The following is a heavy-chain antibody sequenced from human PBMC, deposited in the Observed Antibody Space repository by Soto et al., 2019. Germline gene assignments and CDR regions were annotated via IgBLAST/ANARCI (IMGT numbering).Heavy chain of an antibody. V-gene: IGHV4-61*08. CDR1: GGSISSGGYY. CDR2: IYYSGST. J-gene: IGHJ4*02. Sequence: SETLSLTCTVSGGSISSGGYYWSWIRQHPGKGLEWIGYIYYSGSTNYNPSLKSRVTISVDTSKNQFSLKLSSVTAADTAVYYCARDRSKGHSGYDLSFDYWGQGTLVTVSS. D-gene: IGHD5-12*01. CDR3: ARDRSKGHSGYDLSFDY.